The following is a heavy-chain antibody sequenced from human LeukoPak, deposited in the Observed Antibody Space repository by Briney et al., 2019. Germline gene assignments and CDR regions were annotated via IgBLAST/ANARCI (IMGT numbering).Heavy chain of an antibody. CDR2: IYYSGST. CDR3: ARVSGWPTYNWFDP. Sequence: PSETLSLTCTVSGGSISSGDYYWSWIRQPPGKGLEWIGYIYYSGSTYYNPSLKSRVTISVDTSKNQFSLKLSSVTAADTAVYYCARVSGWPTYNWFDPWGQGTLVTVSS. CDR1: GGSISSGDYY. J-gene: IGHJ5*02. D-gene: IGHD6-19*01. V-gene: IGHV4-30-4*08.